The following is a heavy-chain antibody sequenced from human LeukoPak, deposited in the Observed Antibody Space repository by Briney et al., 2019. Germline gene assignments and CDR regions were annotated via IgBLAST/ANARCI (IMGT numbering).Heavy chain of an antibody. CDR2: INPSGGST. D-gene: IGHD4-17*01. V-gene: IGHV1-46*01. CDR3: ARESYGEEDN. J-gene: IGHJ4*02. Sequence: RASVKVSCKASGYTLTSYFIHWVRQAPRQGLEWMGIINPSGGSTSYARKFQGRVTMTRDTSTSTVYMELSSLRSEDTAVYYCARESYGEEDNWGQGTLVTVSS. CDR1: GYTLTSYF.